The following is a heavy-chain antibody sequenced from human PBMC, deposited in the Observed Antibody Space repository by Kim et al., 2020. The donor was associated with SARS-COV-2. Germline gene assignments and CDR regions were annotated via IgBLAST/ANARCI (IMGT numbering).Heavy chain of an antibody. J-gene: IGHJ3*02. Sequence: GGSLRLSCAASGFTFSGYTMSWVRQAPGKGLEWVSAISGSGGCTYYADSVKGRFTISRDNSKNTLHLQMNSLRAEDTAVYYCAKDLKEYYVDAFDIWGQGTMVTVSS. CDR2: ISGSGGCT. CDR1: GFTFSGYT. V-gene: IGHV3-23*01. CDR3: AKDLKEYYVDAFDI. D-gene: IGHD3-10*02.